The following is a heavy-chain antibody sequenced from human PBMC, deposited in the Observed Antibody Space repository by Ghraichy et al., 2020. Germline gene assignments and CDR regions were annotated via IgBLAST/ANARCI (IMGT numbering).Heavy chain of an antibody. D-gene: IGHD2-15*01. CDR1: GFTFSDYG. V-gene: IGHV3-33*08. CDR2: IWNDGSNK. CDR3: ARYSIYCLCSDS. Sequence: GGSLRLSCVASGFTFSDYGIPWVRQAPGKGLEWVSVIWNDGSNKYYAHSVERRFTVSRDNSKKTVYLQMNRMRAEDTGVCFCARYSIYCLCSDSWGQGTLFAVSS. J-gene: IGHJ4*02.